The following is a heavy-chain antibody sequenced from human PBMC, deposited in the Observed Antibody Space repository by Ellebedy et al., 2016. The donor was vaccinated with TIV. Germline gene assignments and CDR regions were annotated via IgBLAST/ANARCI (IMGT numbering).Heavy chain of an antibody. CDR1: GFSFRSYW. Sequence: GESLKISCAASGFSFRSYWMSWVRQAPGKGLEWVANIYQDGSFQYYLDSVKGRFTISIDNANKSLFLQMNSLRVEDTAVYYCARRGSYGDYAVQVNSWFDTWGQGTLVSVSS. CDR3: ARRGSYGDYAVQVNSWFDT. D-gene: IGHD4-17*01. V-gene: IGHV3-7*01. CDR2: IYQDGSFQ. J-gene: IGHJ5*02.